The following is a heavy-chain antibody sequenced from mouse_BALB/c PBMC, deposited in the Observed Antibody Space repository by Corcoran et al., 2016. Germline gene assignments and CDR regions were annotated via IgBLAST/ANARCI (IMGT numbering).Heavy chain of an antibody. CDR1: GYTFTDYN. CDR2: INPNNGGT. D-gene: IGHD1-1*01. Sequence: EVLLQQSGPELVKPGASVKIPCKASGYTFTDYNMDWVKQSHGKSLEWIGDINPNNGGTIYNQKFKGKATLTVDKSSSTAYMELRSLTSEDTAVYYWATGGSSYGAYWGQGTLVTVSA. J-gene: IGHJ3*01. CDR3: ATGGSSYGAY. V-gene: IGHV1-18*01.